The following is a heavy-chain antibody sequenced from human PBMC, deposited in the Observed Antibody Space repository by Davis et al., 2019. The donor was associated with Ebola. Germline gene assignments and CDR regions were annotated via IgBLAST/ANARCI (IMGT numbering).Heavy chain of an antibody. CDR1: GFTFSNHA. J-gene: IGHJ4*02. CDR2: TSHNERER. CDR3: ARALHDEVLDY. D-gene: IGHD1-1*01. Sequence: PGGSLRLSCVASGFTFSNHAMHWVCQAPGKGLEWVAVTSHNERERFYGESVQGRFTISRDNSENVLYLQMDSLRPDDTAIYFCARALHDEVLDYWGQGTPVTVSS. V-gene: IGHV3-30*04.